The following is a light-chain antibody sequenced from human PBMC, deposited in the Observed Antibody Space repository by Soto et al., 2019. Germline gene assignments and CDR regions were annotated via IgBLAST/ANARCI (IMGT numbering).Light chain of an antibody. Sequence: EIVLTQSPCTLSLSPGERATLSCRASQSVSSSFLAWYQQKPGQAPRLLIYAASSRATGIPDRFSGSGSGTDFTLTIIRLEPEDFAVYYCQQYGSSPWTFGQGTKVDIK. CDR2: AAS. J-gene: IGKJ1*01. V-gene: IGKV3-20*01. CDR3: QQYGSSPWT. CDR1: QSVSSSF.